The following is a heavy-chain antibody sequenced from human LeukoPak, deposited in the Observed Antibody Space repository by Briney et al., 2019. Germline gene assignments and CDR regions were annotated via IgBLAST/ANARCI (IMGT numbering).Heavy chain of an antibody. D-gene: IGHD2-2*01. J-gene: IGHJ5*02. Sequence: SQTLSLTCTVSGGSISSGDYYWSWIRQPPGKGLEWIAHIHYSGITSYNTSLKSRVTISVDTSKNQFSLKLNSVTAADTAVYYCARNAARDCTSTACWPRWFDPWGQGTLVTVSS. CDR1: GGSISSGDYY. CDR2: IHYSGIT. V-gene: IGHV4-30-4*01. CDR3: ARNAARDCTSTACWPRWFDP.